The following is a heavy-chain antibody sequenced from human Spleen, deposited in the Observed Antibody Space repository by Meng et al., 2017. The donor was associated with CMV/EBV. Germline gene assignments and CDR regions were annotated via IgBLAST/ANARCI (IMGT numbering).Heavy chain of an antibody. CDR1: GFTFSSYW. D-gene: IGHD3-10*01. CDR2: ISISGFTI. V-gene: IGHV3-48*04. Sequence: GGSLRLSCAASGFTFSSYWMHWVRQAPGKGLEWIAFISISGFTIYYAESMKDRFTISRDNPKNSLFLQMNSLRAEDTAVYYCARESMARGVLLGGIDRWGPGTLVTVSS. CDR3: ARESMARGVLLGGIDR. J-gene: IGHJ5*02.